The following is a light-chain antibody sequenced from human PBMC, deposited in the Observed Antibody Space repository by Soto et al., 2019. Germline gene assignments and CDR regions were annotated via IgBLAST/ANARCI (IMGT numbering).Light chain of an antibody. V-gene: IGLV1-51*02. CDR3: GAWDNSLSAGV. Sequence: QSVLTQPPSVSAAPGQKVTISCSGSSANIGNRYVSWYQQVPGTAPKLLIYEKNKRPSGIPDRFSGSKSGTSATLGITGLQTGDEADYYCGAWDNSLSAGVFGGGTKLTVL. CDR1: SANIGNRY. CDR2: EKN. J-gene: IGLJ3*02.